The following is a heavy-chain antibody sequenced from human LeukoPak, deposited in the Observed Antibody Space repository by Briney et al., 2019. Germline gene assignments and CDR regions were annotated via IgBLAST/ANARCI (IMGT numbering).Heavy chain of an antibody. CDR2: INAGNGDT. J-gene: IGHJ3*02. CDR3: AREGDNWNDGGAFDI. V-gene: IGHV1-3*01. Sequence: ASVKVSCKASGYTFTSNAMHWVRQAPGQRLEWMGWINAGNGDTRYSQDFQGRVTITRDTSASTAYMELSSLRSEDTAVYYCAREGDNWNDGGAFDIWGQGTMVTVSS. CDR1: GYTFTSNA. D-gene: IGHD1-1*01.